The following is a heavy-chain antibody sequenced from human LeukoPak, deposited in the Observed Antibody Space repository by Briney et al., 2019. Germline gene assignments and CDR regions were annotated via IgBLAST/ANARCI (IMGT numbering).Heavy chain of an antibody. V-gene: IGHV7-4-1*02. CDR3: ARDYTLTLGTTTYFQH. D-gene: IGHD1-7*01. Sequence: ASVKVSCKASGYIFDIYALIWVRQAPGQGLELMGWISTNTGNPTYAQGFTGRFVFSLDTSVSTAYLQISSLKAEDTAVYYCARDYTLTLGTTTYFQHWGQGTLVTVSS. J-gene: IGHJ1*01. CDR2: ISTNTGNP. CDR1: GYIFDIYA.